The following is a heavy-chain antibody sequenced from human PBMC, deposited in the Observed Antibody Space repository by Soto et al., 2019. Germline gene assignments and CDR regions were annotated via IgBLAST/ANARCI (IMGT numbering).Heavy chain of an antibody. CDR2: INHSGST. Sequence: SETLSLTCAVYGGSFSGYYWSWIRQPPGKELEWIGEINHSGSTNYNPSLKSRVTISVDTSKNQFSLKLSSVTAADTAVYYCARASTVTTTVYYYYYYMDVWGKGTTVTVSS. J-gene: IGHJ6*03. CDR1: GGSFSGYY. D-gene: IGHD4-17*01. CDR3: ARASTVTTTVYYYYYYMDV. V-gene: IGHV4-34*01.